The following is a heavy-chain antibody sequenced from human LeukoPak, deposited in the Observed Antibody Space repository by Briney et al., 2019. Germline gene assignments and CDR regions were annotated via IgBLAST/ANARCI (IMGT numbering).Heavy chain of an antibody. CDR3: AREPYSSGSYQVDY. CDR1: GFTFSSSA. Sequence: GGSLRLSCAVSGFTFSSSAMSWVRQAPGKGLEWVSGISGSSGSTNYADSVKGRFTISRDNAKNSLYVQMNSLRADDTAVYYCAREPYSSGSYQVDYWGQGTPVTVSS. J-gene: IGHJ4*02. D-gene: IGHD3-10*01. CDR2: ISGSSGST. V-gene: IGHV3-23*01.